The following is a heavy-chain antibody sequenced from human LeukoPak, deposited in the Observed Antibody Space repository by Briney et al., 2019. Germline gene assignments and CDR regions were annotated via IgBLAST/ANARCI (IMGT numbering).Heavy chain of an antibody. CDR3: ARGYYYDSSGYPYYFDY. J-gene: IGHJ4*02. CDR1: GFTFSSYA. D-gene: IGHD3-22*01. CDR2: ISSSSSYT. V-gene: IGHV3-11*05. Sequence: AGGSLRLSCAASGFTFSSYAMSWVRQAPGKGLEWVSYISSSSSYTNYADSVKGRFTISRDNAKNSLYLQMNSLRAEDTAVYYCARGYYYDSSGYPYYFDYWGRGTLVTVSS.